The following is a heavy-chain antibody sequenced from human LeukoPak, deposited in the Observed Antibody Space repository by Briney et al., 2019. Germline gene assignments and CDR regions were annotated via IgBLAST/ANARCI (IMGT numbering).Heavy chain of an antibody. CDR1: GFTFSNYY. J-gene: IGHJ5*02. D-gene: IGHD2-21*02. Sequence: PGGSLRLSCAASGFTFSNYYMNWVRQAPEKGLEWISSISGSGYTYYADSVKGRFTIPRDNAKNSLYLQMNSLRADDTAMYYCVRIPNTANFPNWFDPWGQGTLVTVSS. CDR2: ISGSGYT. CDR3: VRIPNTANFPNWFDP. V-gene: IGHV3-69-1*01.